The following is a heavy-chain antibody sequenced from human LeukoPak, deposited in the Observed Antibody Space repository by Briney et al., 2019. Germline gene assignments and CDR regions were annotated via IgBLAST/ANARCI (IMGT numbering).Heavy chain of an antibody. Sequence: GASVKVSCKASGYTFTTYDINWVRQATGQGLEWMGWMNPNSGNTGYAQKFQGRVTITRNTSISTAYMELSSLRSEDTAVYYCARETHYYDSSSYLDAFDIWGQGTMVTVSS. CDR2: MNPNSGNT. V-gene: IGHV1-8*03. CDR3: ARETHYYDSSSYLDAFDI. CDR1: GYTFTTYD. J-gene: IGHJ3*02. D-gene: IGHD3-22*01.